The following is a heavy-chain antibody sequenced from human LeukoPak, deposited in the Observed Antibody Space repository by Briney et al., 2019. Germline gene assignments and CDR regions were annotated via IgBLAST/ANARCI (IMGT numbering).Heavy chain of an antibody. CDR2: INQDGSEK. CDR1: GFTFSSYW. CDR3: ARVGVDYDFWSGYYPTYYFDY. V-gene: IGHV3-7*01. D-gene: IGHD3-3*01. Sequence: PGGSLRLSCAASGFTFSSYWMSWVRQAPGKGLEWVANINQDGSEKYYVDSVKGRFTISRDNAKNSLYLQMNSLTAEDTAVYYCARVGVDYDFWSGYYPTYYFDYWGQGTLVTVSS. J-gene: IGHJ4*02.